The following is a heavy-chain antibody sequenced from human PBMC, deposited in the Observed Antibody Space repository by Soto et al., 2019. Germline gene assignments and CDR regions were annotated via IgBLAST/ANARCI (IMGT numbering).Heavy chain of an antibody. Sequence: QVQLVQSGAEVKKPGSSVKVSCKASGGTFSSYTISWVRQAPGQGLEWMGRIIPILGIANYAQKFQGRVTITADKSTSTAYMELSSLRSEDTAVYYCAREVPRPAFDIWGQGTMVTVSS. CDR1: GGTFSSYT. V-gene: IGHV1-69*08. CDR3: AREVPRPAFDI. J-gene: IGHJ3*02. CDR2: IIPILGIA.